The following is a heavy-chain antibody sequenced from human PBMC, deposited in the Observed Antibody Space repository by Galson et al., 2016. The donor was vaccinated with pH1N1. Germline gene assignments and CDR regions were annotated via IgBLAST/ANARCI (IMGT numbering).Heavy chain of an antibody. CDR2: INTDGSTT. CDR1: GFTLSNYW. D-gene: IGHD1-1*01. CDR3: VRAPIGNDGY. Sequence: SLRLSCAASGFTLSNYWMHRVRQAPGKGLVWVARINTDGSTTTYADSVKGRFTVSRDHAKNTLYLQMNSLRVEDSAVYYCVRAPIGNDGYWGQGTLVTVSS. J-gene: IGHJ4*02. V-gene: IGHV3-74*01.